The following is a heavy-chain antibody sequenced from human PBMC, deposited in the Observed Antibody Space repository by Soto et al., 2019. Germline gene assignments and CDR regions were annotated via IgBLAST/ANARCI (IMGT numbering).Heavy chain of an antibody. V-gene: IGHV1-69*13. Sequence: SVKVSCKASGGTFSSYAISWVRQAPGQGLEWMGGIIPIFGTANYAQKVQGRVTITADESTSTAYMELSSLRSEDTAVYYCARDNVMDDFWSGYYTGILGGYMDVWGQGTTVTVSS. CDR3: ARDNVMDDFWSGYYTGILGGYMDV. CDR2: IIPIFGTA. J-gene: IGHJ6*02. D-gene: IGHD3-3*01. CDR1: GGTFSSYA.